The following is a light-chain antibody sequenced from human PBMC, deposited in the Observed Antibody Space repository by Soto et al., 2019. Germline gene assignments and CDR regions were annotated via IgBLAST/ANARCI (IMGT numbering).Light chain of an antibody. CDR2: KTS. V-gene: IGKV1-5*03. CDR1: QSTSSW. J-gene: IGKJ2*03. Sequence: DIQMTQSPSTLSASVGDRVTITCRASQSTSSWLAWYQQKPGKAPKLLIYKTSTLESGVPSRFSGSGAGTKFTLTIGCLQADDFATYYCQQYSSYSYSFGQGTKLEI. CDR3: QQYSSYSYS.